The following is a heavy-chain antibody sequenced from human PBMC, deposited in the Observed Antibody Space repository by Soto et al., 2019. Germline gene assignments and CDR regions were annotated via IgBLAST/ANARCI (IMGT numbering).Heavy chain of an antibody. D-gene: IGHD6-13*01. J-gene: IGHJ5*02. CDR2: IYWDDDK. V-gene: IGHV2-5*02. Sequence: QITLKESGPTLVKPTQTLTLTCTFSGFSLSTSGVTVGWIRQSPGKALECLALIYWDDDKRYSPSLKSRLTTTKDTTKNQVVRTMTNMDPADTGTYSCAHRRSSNSAGVSEFGWFDPWGQGTLVTVSS. CDR1: GFSLSTSGVT. CDR3: AHRRSSNSAGVSEFGWFDP.